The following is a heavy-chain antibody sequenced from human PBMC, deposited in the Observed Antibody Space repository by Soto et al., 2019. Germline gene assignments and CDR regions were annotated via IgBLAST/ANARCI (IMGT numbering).Heavy chain of an antibody. CDR3: VRGDKGGFDL. V-gene: IGHV4-31*03. D-gene: IGHD2-21*02. CDR2: IYYSGST. CDR1: GGSISSGGYF. J-gene: IGHJ3*01. Sequence: PSETLSLTCTVSGGSISSGGYFWSWIRQHPGKGLEWIGFIYYSGSTYYNPSLKSRVTISVDTSKNQFSLKLSSVTAADTAVYYCVRGDKGGFDLWGQGTTVTVSS.